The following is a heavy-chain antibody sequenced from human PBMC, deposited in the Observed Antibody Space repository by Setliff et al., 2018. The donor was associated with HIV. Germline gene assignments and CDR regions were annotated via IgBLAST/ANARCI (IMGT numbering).Heavy chain of an antibody. J-gene: IGHJ4*02. CDR1: GFTFSSYA. Sequence: PGESLKISCAASGFTFSSYAMSWVRQAPGKGLEWVSAISGSGGSTYYADSVKGRFTISRDNSKNTLYLQMNSLRAEDTAVYYCAREDSSGYYFLRPLDYWGQGTLVTVSS. V-gene: IGHV3-23*01. D-gene: IGHD3-22*01. CDR2: ISGSGGST. CDR3: AREDSSGYYFLRPLDY.